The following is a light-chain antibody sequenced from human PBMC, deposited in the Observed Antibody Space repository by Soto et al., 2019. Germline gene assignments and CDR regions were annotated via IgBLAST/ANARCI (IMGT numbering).Light chain of an antibody. CDR2: DVS. J-gene: IGLJ1*01. CDR3: SSYTSSSTLLDV. CDR1: RSDVGGYNY. V-gene: IGLV2-14*01. Sequence: QSVLTQPASVSGSPGQSITISCTGTRSDVGGYNYVSWYQQHPGKAPKLMIYDVSNRPSGVSNRFSGSKSGNTASLTISGLQAEDEADYYCSSYTSSSTLLDVFGTGTKLTVL.